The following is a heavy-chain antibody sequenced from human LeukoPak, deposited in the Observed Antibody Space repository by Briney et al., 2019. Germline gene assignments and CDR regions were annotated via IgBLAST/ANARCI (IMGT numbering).Heavy chain of an antibody. Sequence: PGGSLRLSCAASGFTFSSYSMNWVRQAPGKGLEWVSSISSSSSYIYYADSVKGRFTISRDNAKNSPYLQMNSLRAEDTAVYYCARTKAMVFVYYYYMDVWGKGTTVTVSS. CDR3: ARTKAMVFVYYYYMDV. V-gene: IGHV3-21*01. CDR1: GFTFSSYS. CDR2: ISSSSSYI. J-gene: IGHJ6*03. D-gene: IGHD5-18*01.